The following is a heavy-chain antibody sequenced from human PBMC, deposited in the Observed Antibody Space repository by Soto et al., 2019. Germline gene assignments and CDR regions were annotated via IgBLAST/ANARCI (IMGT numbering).Heavy chain of an antibody. Sequence: GSLRLSCAASGFTFSSYGMHWVRQAPGKGLEWVAVISYDGSNKYYADSVKGRFTISRDNSKNTLYLQMNSLRAEDTAVYYCAKDRMSGYRYYFDYWGQGTLVTVSS. D-gene: IGHD3-3*01. J-gene: IGHJ4*02. CDR2: ISYDGSNK. CDR1: GFTFSSYG. V-gene: IGHV3-30*18. CDR3: AKDRMSGYRYYFDY.